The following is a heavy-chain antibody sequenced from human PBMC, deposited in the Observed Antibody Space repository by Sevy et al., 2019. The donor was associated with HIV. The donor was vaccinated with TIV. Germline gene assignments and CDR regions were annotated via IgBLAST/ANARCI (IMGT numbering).Heavy chain of an antibody. D-gene: IGHD3-3*01. CDR3: ARDPPSYYDYRSGYHDY. V-gene: IGHV3-7*03. CDR1: GFTFSSYW. J-gene: IGHJ4*02. Sequence: GGSLRLSCAASGFTFSSYWMTWVRQAPGKGLEWVANIKQDGSEKYHVASVKGRFTISRDNAKNSLYLQMKSLRAEDTALYYCARDPPSYYDYRSGYHDYWGQGIRVTVSS. CDR2: IKQDGSEK.